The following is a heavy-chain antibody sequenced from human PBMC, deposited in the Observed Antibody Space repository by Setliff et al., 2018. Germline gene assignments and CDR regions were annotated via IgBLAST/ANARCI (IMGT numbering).Heavy chain of an antibody. CDR1: GFTFSNAW. Sequence: SLRLSCAASGFTFSNAWMNWVRQAPGKGLEWVGRIKGKTDGLATDYAAPVKGRFTISRDDSTNKLYLQMNSLKTEDTAVYYCTTDPSATFGGVIGAAFDMWGQGTMVTVSS. V-gene: IGHV3-15*01. CDR2: IKGKTDGLAT. J-gene: IGHJ3*02. D-gene: IGHD3-16*01. CDR3: TTDPSATFGGVIGAAFDM.